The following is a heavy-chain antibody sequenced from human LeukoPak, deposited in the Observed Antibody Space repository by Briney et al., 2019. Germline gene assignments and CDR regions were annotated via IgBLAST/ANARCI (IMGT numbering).Heavy chain of an antibody. J-gene: IGHJ3*02. CDR2: IYSGGST. V-gene: IGHV3-66*01. CDR3: ARDLGYSAYATVRGYTFDI. CDR1: GFTVSTNY. Sequence: GGSLRLSCAASGFTVSTNYMSWVRQAPGKGLEWGSIIYSGGSTYYADSVKGRFTISRDNSKNTLSLQMNSLRAEDTAVYYCARDLGYSAYATVRGYTFDIWGQGTMVTVSS. D-gene: IGHD6-13*01.